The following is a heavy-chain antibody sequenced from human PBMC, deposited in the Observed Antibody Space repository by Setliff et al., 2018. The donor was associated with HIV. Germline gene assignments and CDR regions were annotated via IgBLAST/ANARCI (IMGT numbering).Heavy chain of an antibody. CDR2: IYHTGST. Sequence: SETLSLTCIASGGSISSYYWTWIRQPPGKGLEWIGYIYHTGSTNYNPSLKSRVTMSVDTSKNQFSLKLSPVTAVDTAVHYCARGRERSESQVLQPISYKGMDVWGQGTTVTVSS. V-gene: IGHV4-59*01. CDR1: GGSISSYY. J-gene: IGHJ6*02. CDR3: ARGRERSESQVLQPISYKGMDV. D-gene: IGHD2-2*01.